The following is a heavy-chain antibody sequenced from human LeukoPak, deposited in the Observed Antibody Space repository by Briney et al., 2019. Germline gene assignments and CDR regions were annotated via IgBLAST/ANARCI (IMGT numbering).Heavy chain of an antibody. V-gene: IGHV3-23*01. J-gene: IGHJ4*02. CDR1: GFTFRSHA. CDR2: IYENGGTT. CDR3: AKDFRIGYSAHFDY. Sequence: GGSLRLSCVGSGFTFRSHAMSWVRQAPEKGLEFVSGIYENGGTTYHADSVKGRFSISRDNSKNTLYLQMDSLRGEDTAVYYCAKDFRIGYSAHFDYWGQGALVTVSS. D-gene: IGHD2-21*01.